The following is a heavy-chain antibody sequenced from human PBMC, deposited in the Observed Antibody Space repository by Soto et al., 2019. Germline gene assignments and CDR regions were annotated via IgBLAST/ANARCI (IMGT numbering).Heavy chain of an antibody. D-gene: IGHD3-9*01. CDR3: TTVHFDVLTGSFDY. Sequence: EVHLVESGGGLVKPGGSLRLSCAASGFTFGNAWMNWFRQAPGKGLEWVGRIKSKIHGGTTDYAAPVRGRFTISRDDSKNTLFLQMNSLKTEDAAVYYCTTVHFDVLTGSFDYWGQGTLVTVFS. J-gene: IGHJ4*02. V-gene: IGHV3-15*07. CDR2: IKSKIHGGTT. CDR1: GFTFGNAW.